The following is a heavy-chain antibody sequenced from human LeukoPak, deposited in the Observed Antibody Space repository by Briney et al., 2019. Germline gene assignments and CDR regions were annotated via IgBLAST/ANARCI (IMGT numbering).Heavy chain of an antibody. CDR3: AGDADWAFDY. CDR1: GFSFSSYS. Sequence: GGSLRLSCAASGFSFSSYSMNWVRQAPGKGLEWISYISSSSTIYYADSVKGRFTISRDNAKNSLCLQMNSLRAEDTAVYYCAGDADWAFDYWGQGTLVTVSS. CDR2: ISSSSTI. V-gene: IGHV3-48*01. D-gene: IGHD3-9*01. J-gene: IGHJ4*02.